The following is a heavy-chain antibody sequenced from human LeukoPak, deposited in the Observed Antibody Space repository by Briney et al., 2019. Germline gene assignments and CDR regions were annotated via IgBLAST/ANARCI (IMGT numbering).Heavy chain of an antibody. D-gene: IGHD6-19*01. J-gene: IGHJ3*02. CDR1: GFTVSNNY. Sequence: GGSLRLSCVVSGFTVSNNYMSWVRQAPRKGLEWVSLIYSGGSTYYVDSVKSRITISRDNSKNTVYLQMNSLRAEDTALYYCAKSVQWLDAFDIWGQGTMVTVSS. V-gene: IGHV3-53*05. CDR3: AKSVQWLDAFDI. CDR2: IYSGGST.